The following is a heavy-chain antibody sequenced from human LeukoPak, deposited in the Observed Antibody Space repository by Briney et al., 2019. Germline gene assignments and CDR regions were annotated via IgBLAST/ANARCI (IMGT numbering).Heavy chain of an antibody. CDR2: ISYDGSNK. CDR1: GFTFSSYG. J-gene: IGHJ4*02. V-gene: IGHV3-30*18. Sequence: PGGSLRLSCAASGFTFSSYGMHWVRQAPGKGLEWVAVISYDGSNKYYADSVKGRFTISRDNSKNTLYLQMNSLRAEDTAVYYCAKDGDIAAAMYYFDYWGQGTLVTVSS. D-gene: IGHD6-13*01. CDR3: AKDGDIAAAMYYFDY.